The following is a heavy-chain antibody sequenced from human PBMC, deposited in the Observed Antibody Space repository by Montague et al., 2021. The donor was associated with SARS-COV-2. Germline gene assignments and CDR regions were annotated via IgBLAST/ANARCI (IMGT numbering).Heavy chain of an antibody. J-gene: IGHJ4*02. CDR1: GGSISSSSYY. D-gene: IGHD2-2*01. CDR3: ARLHCSSTSCYYLFFAGTSHFDY. V-gene: IGHV4-39*01. Sequence: SETLSLTCTVSGGSISSSSYYWGWIRQPPGKGLEWIGSIYYSGSTYYNPSLKSRVTISVDTSKNQFSLKLSSVTAADTAVYHCARLHCSSTSCYYLFFAGTSHFDYWGQGTLVTVSS. CDR2: IYYSGST.